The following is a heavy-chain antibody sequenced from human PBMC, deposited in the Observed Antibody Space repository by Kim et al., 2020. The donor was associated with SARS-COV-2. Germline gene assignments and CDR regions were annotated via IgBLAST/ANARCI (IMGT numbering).Heavy chain of an antibody. V-gene: IGHV4-34*01. J-gene: IGHJ2*01. Sequence: SENLSLTCAVYGGSFSGYYWSWIRQPPGKGLEWIGEINHSGRTNYNPSLKSRVTISVDTSKNQFSLKLTSVTAADAALYFCARRLSNTSGWGSHYCDLWG. CDR2: INHSGRT. D-gene: IGHD3-10*01. CDR3: ARRLSNTSGWGSHYCDL. CDR1: GGSFSGYY.